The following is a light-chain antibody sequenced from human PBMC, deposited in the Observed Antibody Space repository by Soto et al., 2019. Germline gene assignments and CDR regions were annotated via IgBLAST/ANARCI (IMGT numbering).Light chain of an antibody. CDR3: QQSYSTPHS. Sequence: DIQMTQSPSSLSASVGDRVTITCRASQSISSYLNWYQQKPGKAPKLLIYAASSLQGGVPSRFSGSGSRTDFTLTISSLQPEDFATYYCQQSYSTPHSFGQGTKLEIK. CDR1: QSISSY. J-gene: IGKJ2*01. CDR2: AAS. V-gene: IGKV1-39*01.